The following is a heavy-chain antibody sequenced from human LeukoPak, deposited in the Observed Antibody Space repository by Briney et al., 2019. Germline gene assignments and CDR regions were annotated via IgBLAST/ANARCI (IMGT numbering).Heavy chain of an antibody. CDR2: IYHSGST. CDR3: ARDLDGSGSYPYNWFDP. J-gene: IGHJ5*02. Sequence: SETLSLTCTVSGYSISSGYYWGWIRQPPGKGLEWIGSIYHSGSTYYNPSLKSRVTISVDMSKNQFSLKLSSVTAADTAVYYCARDLDGSGSYPYNWFDPWGQGTLVTVSS. V-gene: IGHV4-38-2*02. CDR1: GYSISSGYY. D-gene: IGHD3-10*01.